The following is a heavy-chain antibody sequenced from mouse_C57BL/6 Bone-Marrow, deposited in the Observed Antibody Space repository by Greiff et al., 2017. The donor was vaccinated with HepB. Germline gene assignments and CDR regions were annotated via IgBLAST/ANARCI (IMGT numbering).Heavy chain of an antibody. V-gene: IGHV5-9*01. Sequence: EVQLQESGGGLVKPGGSLKLSCAASGFTFSSYTMSWVRQTPEKRLEWVATISGGGGNTYYPDSVKGRFTISRDNAKNTLDLQMSSLRAEDTALYYCARDGYYPYYFDYWGQGTTLTVSS. CDR2: ISGGGGNT. D-gene: IGHD2-3*01. CDR3: ARDGYYPYYFDY. CDR1: GFTFSSYT. J-gene: IGHJ2*01.